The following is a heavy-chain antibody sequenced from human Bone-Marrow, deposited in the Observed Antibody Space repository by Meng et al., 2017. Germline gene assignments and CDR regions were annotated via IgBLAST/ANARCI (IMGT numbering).Heavy chain of an antibody. J-gene: IGHJ6*02. Sequence: GESLKISCAASGFTFSSYEMNWVRQAPGKGLEWVSYISSSGSTIYYADSVKGRFTISRDNAKNSLYLQMNSLRAEDTAVYYGARDRGPGYYDSSGYYFSALYYYDGMDVWGQGTTVTVSS. V-gene: IGHV3-48*03. CDR3: ARDRGPGYYDSSGYYFSALYYYDGMDV. CDR1: GFTFSSYE. D-gene: IGHD3-22*01. CDR2: ISSSGSTI.